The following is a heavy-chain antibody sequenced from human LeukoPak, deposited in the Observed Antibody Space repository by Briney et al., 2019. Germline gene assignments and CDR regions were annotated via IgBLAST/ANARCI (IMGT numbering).Heavy chain of an antibody. CDR1: GFTFSSYA. Sequence: GGSLRLSCAASGFTFSSYAMHWVRQAPGKGLEWVAVISYDGSNKYYADSVKGRFTISRDNSKNTLYLQMNSLRAEDTAVYYCASVYCTNGVCYHFDYWGQGTLVTVSS. V-gene: IGHV3-30-3*01. CDR3: ASVYCTNGVCYHFDY. J-gene: IGHJ4*02. D-gene: IGHD2-8*01. CDR2: ISYDGSNK.